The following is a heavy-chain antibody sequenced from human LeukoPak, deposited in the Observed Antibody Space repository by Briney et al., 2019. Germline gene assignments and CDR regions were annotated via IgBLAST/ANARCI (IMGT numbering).Heavy chain of an antibody. CDR3: ASSYYDLWSGYSPYGMDV. D-gene: IGHD3-3*01. V-gene: IGHV1-3*01. CDR1: GYTFTSYA. Sequence: ASVKVSCKASGYTFTSYAMHWVRQAPGQRLEWMGWINAGNGNTKYSQKFQGRVTITRDTSASTAYMELSSLRSEDTAVYYCASSYYDLWSGYSPYGMDVWGQGTTVTVSS. CDR2: INAGNGNT. J-gene: IGHJ6*02.